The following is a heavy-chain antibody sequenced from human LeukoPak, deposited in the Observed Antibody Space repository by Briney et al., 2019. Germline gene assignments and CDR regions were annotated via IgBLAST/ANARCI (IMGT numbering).Heavy chain of an antibody. Sequence: SETLSLTCSVSGGPISGYYWTWIRQPPGKGLEWIGDIFHSGSTNYNPSLKSRVTISVDKSKNQFSLKLSSVTAADTAVYYCARATWTHFDYWGQGTLVTVYS. D-gene: IGHD3/OR15-3a*01. V-gene: IGHV4-59*12. CDR2: IFHSGST. J-gene: IGHJ4*02. CDR1: GGPISGYY. CDR3: ARATWTHFDY.